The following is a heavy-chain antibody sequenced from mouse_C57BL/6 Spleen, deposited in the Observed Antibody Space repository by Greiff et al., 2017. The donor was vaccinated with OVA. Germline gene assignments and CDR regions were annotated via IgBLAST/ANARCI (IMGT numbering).Heavy chain of an antibody. V-gene: IGHV1-52*01. J-gene: IGHJ3*01. CDR1: GYTFTSYW. D-gene: IGHD2-4*01. Sequence: QVQLQQPGAELVRPGSSVKLSCKASGYTFTSYWMHWVKQRPIQGLEWIGNIDTSDSETHYNQKFKDKATLTVDKSSSTAYMQLSSLTSEDSAVYYCARGDYDYSAWFAYWGQGTLVTVSA. CDR3: ARGDYDYSAWFAY. CDR2: IDTSDSET.